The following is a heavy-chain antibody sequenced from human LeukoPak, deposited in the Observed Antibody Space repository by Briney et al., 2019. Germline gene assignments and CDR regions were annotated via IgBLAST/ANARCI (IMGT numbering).Heavy chain of an antibody. D-gene: IGHD6-19*01. J-gene: IGHJ4*02. CDR2: INPNSGNT. CDR3: ARVFSLAVAGLGY. V-gene: IGHV1-8*01. Sequence: GWINPNSGNTGYAQKFQGRVTMTRNTSISTAYMELSSLRSEDTAVYYCARVFSLAVAGLGYWGQGTLVTVSS.